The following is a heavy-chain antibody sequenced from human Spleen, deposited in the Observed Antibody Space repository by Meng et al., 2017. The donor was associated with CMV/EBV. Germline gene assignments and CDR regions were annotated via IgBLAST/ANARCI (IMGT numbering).Heavy chain of an antibody. CDR3: ARYSAIWYWWYFDL. CDR1: GGSVRSGDYY. D-gene: IGHD2-8*02. CDR2: IHNSGST. V-gene: IGHV4-61*08. J-gene: IGHJ2*01. Sequence: SETLSLTCTVSGGSVRSGDYYWSWIRQPPGKGLEWIGYIHNSGSTNYNPSLKGRVTLSVDTSKNQFSLKVNSVTAADTAVYYCARYSAIWYWWYFDLWGRGTLVTVSS.